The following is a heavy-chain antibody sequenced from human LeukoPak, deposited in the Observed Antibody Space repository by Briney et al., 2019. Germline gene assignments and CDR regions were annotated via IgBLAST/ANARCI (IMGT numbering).Heavy chain of an antibody. J-gene: IGHJ6*03. V-gene: IGHV3-21*01. CDR1: GFTFSRYS. Sequence: PGGSLRLSCAASGFTFSRYSMHWLRQAPGKGLEWVASISSTSTFIYSADSVKGRFTISRDTAKNSLFLQMNRLRAEHRPIYYCARDYFDSSDYPQTYCYYYMDGWGKGTTVTVSS. D-gene: IGHD3-22*01. CDR2: ISSTSTFI. CDR3: ARDYFDSSDYPQTYCYYYMDG.